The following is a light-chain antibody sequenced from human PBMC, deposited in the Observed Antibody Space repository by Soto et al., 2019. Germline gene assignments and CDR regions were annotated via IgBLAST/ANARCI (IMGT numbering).Light chain of an antibody. Sequence: EIVLTQSPGTLSLSPGEIATLSCRASQSVSGTYLAWYQQKPGQAPRLIIYSESTRATGIPDRFSGSGSGTDFTLTISRLEPEGFAVYYCQHYGTSPSTFGRGTKVDIK. J-gene: IGKJ1*01. CDR2: SES. CDR3: QHYGTSPST. V-gene: IGKV3-20*01. CDR1: QSVSGTY.